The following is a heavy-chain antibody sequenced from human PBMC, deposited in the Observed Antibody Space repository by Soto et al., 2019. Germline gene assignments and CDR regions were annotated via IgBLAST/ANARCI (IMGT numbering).Heavy chain of an antibody. CDR2: IYYSGST. Sequence: PXGTLSITCTVSGGSISSSSYYWGWIRQPPGKGLEWIGSIYYSGSTYYNPSLKSRVTISVDTSKNQFSLKLSSVTAADTAVYYCARLRVAAAYIDYWGQGTLVTVSS. D-gene: IGHD6-13*01. CDR3: ARLRVAAAYIDY. CDR1: GGSISSSSYY. V-gene: IGHV4-39*01. J-gene: IGHJ4*02.